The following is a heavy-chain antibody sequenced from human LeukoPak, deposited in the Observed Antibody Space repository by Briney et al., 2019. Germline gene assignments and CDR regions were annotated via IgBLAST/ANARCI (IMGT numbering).Heavy chain of an antibody. D-gene: IGHD6-13*01. Sequence: SETLSLTCTVSGGSISSYYWSWIRQPPGKGLEWIGYIYYSGSTNYNPSLKSRVTISVDTSKNRFSLKLSSVTAADTAVYYCARKRSWYGGCDYWGQGTLVTVSS. CDR2: IYYSGST. V-gene: IGHV4-59*01. CDR1: GGSISSYY. CDR3: ARKRSWYGGCDY. J-gene: IGHJ4*02.